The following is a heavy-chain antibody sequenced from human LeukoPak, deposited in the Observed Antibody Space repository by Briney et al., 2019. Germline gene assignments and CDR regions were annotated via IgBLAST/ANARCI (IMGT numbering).Heavy chain of an antibody. CDR1: GYTFTGYY. Sequence: GASVKVSCKASGYTFTGYYIHWVRQAPGQGLEWMGWINPDSGGTDYAEKFQGRVTMTRDTSIRTAYMEVTRLRSDDTAIYYCARDGSGTTANYWGQGTLVTVSS. CDR2: INPDSGGT. CDR3: ARDGSGTTANY. D-gene: IGHD1-7*01. J-gene: IGHJ4*02. V-gene: IGHV1-2*02.